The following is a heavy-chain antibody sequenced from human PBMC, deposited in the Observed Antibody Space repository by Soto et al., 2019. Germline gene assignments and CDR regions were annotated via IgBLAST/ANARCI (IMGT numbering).Heavy chain of an antibody. D-gene: IGHD2-2*01. CDR2: ISLYSDGT. Sequence: ASVKVSCETSGYTFSNYGITWVRQPPGQPLDWLGWISLYSDGTNYAQKFQGRVSMTTDTSTTTAYMELRSLRSDDTAVYYCARVVPGSEDWFGPWGQLTPVTVS. V-gene: IGHV1-18*01. CDR1: GYTFSNYG. J-gene: IGHJ5*02. CDR3: ARVVPGSEDWFGP.